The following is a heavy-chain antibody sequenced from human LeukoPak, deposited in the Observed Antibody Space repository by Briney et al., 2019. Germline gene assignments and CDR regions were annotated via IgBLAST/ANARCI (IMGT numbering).Heavy chain of an antibody. V-gene: IGHV3-74*01. CDR2: VNSEGSST. CDR3: ARTAYYYDSSGLYDY. D-gene: IGHD3-22*01. Sequence: PGGSLRLSCAASGFTFSSYWMHWVRQAPGKGLVWVSRVNSEGSSTSYADSVKGRFTISRDNAKNTLYLQMNSLRAEDTAVYYCARTAYYYDSSGLYDYWGQGTLVTVSS. J-gene: IGHJ4*02. CDR1: GFTFSSYW.